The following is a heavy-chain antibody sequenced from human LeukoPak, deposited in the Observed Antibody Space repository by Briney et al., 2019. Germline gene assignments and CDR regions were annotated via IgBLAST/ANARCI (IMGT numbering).Heavy chain of an antibody. Sequence: GGTLRLSCAASGFTFSRYGMSWVREAPGKGLEWVSAISGSGGSTYYGDSVKGRFTISRDNSKNTLYLQMNSLRADDTAVYYCATDSSPDFWGQGTLVTVSS. J-gene: IGHJ4*02. CDR1: GFTFSRYG. V-gene: IGHV3-23*01. CDR3: ATDSSPDF. CDR2: ISGSGGST. D-gene: IGHD3-22*01.